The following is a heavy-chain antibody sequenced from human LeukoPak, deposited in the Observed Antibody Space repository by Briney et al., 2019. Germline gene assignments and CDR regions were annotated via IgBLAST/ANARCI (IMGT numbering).Heavy chain of an antibody. CDR1: GYSISSGYY. CDR2: IYHSGST. J-gene: IGHJ4*02. CDR3: AVNYGSGSYYNRNFDY. D-gene: IGHD3-10*01. Sequence: PSETLSLTCTVSGYSISSGYYWGWIRQPPGKGLEWIGSIYHSGSTYYNPSLKSRVTISVDTSKNQFSLKLSSVTAADTAVYYCAVNYGSGSYYNRNFDYWGQGTLVTVSS. V-gene: IGHV4-38-2*02.